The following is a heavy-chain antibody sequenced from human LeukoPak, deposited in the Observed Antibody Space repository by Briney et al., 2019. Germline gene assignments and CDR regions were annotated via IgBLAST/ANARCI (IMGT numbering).Heavy chain of an antibody. Sequence: ASVKVSCKASGGTFSSYAISWVRQAPGQGLEWMGWISAYNGNTNYAQKLQGRVTMTTDTSTSTAYMELRSLRSDDTAVYYCARDILNYDILADPDMDVWGQGTTVTVSS. V-gene: IGHV1-18*01. CDR1: GGTFSSYA. CDR3: ARDILNYDILADPDMDV. CDR2: ISAYNGNT. D-gene: IGHD3-9*01. J-gene: IGHJ6*02.